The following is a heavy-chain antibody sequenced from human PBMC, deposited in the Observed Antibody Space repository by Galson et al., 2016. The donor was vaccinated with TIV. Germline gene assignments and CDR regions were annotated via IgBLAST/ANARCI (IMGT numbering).Heavy chain of an antibody. CDR3: ARERLGSGYHITSDAFDI. CDR2: IYTSGST. J-gene: IGHJ3*02. V-gene: IGHV4-61*02. D-gene: IGHD3-3*01. CDR1: GDSISRGAFY. Sequence: TLSLTCTVSGDSISRGAFYWSWLRQPAGKGLEWIGFIYTSGSTDYNLSLKSRVTISVDKSRNQFSLKLSSVTAADTAVYYCARERLGSGYHITSDAFDIWGQGTLVTVSS.